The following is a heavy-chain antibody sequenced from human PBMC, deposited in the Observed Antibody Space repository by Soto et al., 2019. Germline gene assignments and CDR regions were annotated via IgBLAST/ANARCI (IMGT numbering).Heavy chain of an antibody. CDR3: ARDLGDIVVVPGSYYYYGMDV. D-gene: IGHD2-2*01. CDR1: GFTFSSYA. Sequence: GESLKISCAASGFTFSSYAMHWVRQAPGKGLGWVAVISYDGSNKYYADSVKGRFTISRDNSKNTLYLQMNSLRAEDTAVYYCARDLGDIVVVPGSYYYYGMDVWGQGTTVTVSS. CDR2: ISYDGSNK. V-gene: IGHV3-30-3*01. J-gene: IGHJ6*02.